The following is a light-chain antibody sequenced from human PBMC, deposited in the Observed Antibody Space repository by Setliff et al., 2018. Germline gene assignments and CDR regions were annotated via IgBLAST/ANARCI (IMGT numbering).Light chain of an antibody. CDR3: QVWDSSSDHSVV. CDR1: NIGSKS. CDR2: YDS. Sequence: YALTQPPSVSVAPGKTARITCGGNNIGSKSVHWYQQKPGQAPVLVIYYDSDRPSGIPERFSGSNSGNTATLTISRVEAGDEADYYCQVWDSSSDHSVVFGGGTKVTVL. J-gene: IGLJ2*01. V-gene: IGLV3-21*04.